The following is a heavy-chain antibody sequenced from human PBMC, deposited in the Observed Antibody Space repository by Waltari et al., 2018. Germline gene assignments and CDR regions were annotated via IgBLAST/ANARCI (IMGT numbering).Heavy chain of an antibody. CDR3: ARGDSGWYKFDY. V-gene: IGHV1-69*05. CDR1: GGTFSSYA. J-gene: IGHJ4*02. D-gene: IGHD6-19*01. CDR2: IIPIFGTA. Sequence: QVQLEQSGAEVKKPGSSVKVSCKASGGTFSSYAISWVRQAPGQGREWMGGIIPIFGTANYAQKFQGRVTITTDESTSTAYMELSSLRSEDTAVYYCARGDSGWYKFDYWGQGTLVTVSS.